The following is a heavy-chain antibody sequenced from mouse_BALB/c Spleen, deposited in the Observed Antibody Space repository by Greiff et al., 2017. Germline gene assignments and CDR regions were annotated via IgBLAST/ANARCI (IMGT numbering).Heavy chain of an antibody. V-gene: IGHV14-4*02. CDR3: NACHGYDGCAY. J-gene: IGHJ3*01. D-gene: IGHD2-2*01. CDR2: IDPENGDT. Sequence: EVQLHQSGAELVRSGASVKLSCTASGFNIKDSYMHWVKQRPEQGLEWIGWIDPENGDTEYAPKFQGKATMTADTSSNTAYLQLSSLTSEDTAVYYCNACHGYDGCAYWGQGTLVTVSA. CDR1: GFNIKDSY.